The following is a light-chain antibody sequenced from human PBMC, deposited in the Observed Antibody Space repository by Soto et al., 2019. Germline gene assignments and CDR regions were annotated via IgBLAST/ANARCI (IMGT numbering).Light chain of an antibody. V-gene: IGKV1-5*01. CDR2: DAS. CDR3: QQYNSLIT. Sequence: DIRVTQSPSTLSASVGDRVTITCRASQSISSWLAWYQQKPGKAPKLLIYDASSLESGVPSRFSGSGSGTEFTLTISSLQPDDFATYYCQQYNSLITFAQRTRLEIK. CDR1: QSISSW. J-gene: IGKJ5*01.